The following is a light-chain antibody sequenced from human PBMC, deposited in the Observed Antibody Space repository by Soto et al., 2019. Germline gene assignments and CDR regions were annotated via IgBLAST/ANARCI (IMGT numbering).Light chain of an antibody. CDR3: QQYGSSPKIT. J-gene: IGKJ5*01. Sequence: EIVLTQSPGTLSLSPGERATLSCRASQSVSSSYLAWYQQKPGQAPRLLIYGASSRATGIPDRFSDSRSGTHFALTISRLGPEDFAVYYCQQYGSSPKITFGEGTLLEIK. CDR2: GAS. V-gene: IGKV3-20*01. CDR1: QSVSSSY.